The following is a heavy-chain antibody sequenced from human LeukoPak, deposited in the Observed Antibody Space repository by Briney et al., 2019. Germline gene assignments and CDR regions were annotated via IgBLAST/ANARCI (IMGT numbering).Heavy chain of an antibody. CDR3: ARDPAYYYDSSGRRGIDY. Sequence: SETLSLTCAVYGGSFSGYYWSWIRQPPGKGVEWIGEINHSGSTNYNPSLKSRVTIPVDTSKNQFSLKLSSVTAADTAVYYCARDPAYYYDSSGRRGIDYWGQGTLVTVSS. D-gene: IGHD3-22*01. V-gene: IGHV4-34*01. CDR2: INHSGST. J-gene: IGHJ4*02. CDR1: GGSFSGYY.